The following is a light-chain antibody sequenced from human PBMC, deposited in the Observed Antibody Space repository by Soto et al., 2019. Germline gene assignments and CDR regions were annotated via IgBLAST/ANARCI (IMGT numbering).Light chain of an antibody. CDR2: EVS. CDR1: SSDVGNYNR. J-gene: IGLJ1*01. Sequence: QSALTQPPSVSGSPGQSVTISCTGTSSDVGNYNRVSWYQQPPGTAPKLMIYEVSNRPSGVPDRFSGSKSGNTASLTISGLQAEDEADYYCCLYTSSSTLYVFGTGTKLTVL. V-gene: IGLV2-18*01. CDR3: CLYTSSSTLYV.